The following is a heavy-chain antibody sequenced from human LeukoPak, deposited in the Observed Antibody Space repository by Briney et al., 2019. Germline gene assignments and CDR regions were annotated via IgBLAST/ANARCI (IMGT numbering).Heavy chain of an antibody. CDR1: GFTFSNYA. D-gene: IGHD5-12*01. J-gene: IGHJ4*02. CDR2: FIGSSGST. Sequence: GGSLRLSCAASGFTFSNYAMNWVRQAPGKGLEGVSTFIGSSGSTFYADSVKGRFTISKDTSKNTLYLHMSSLRADDTAVYYCAKGGYDYVEVAYFDYWGQGTLVTVSS. V-gene: IGHV3-23*01. CDR3: AKGGYDYVEVAYFDY.